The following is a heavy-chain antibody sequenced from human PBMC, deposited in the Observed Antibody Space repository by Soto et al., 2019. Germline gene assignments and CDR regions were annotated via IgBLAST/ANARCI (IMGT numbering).Heavy chain of an antibody. CDR1: GGTFSSCA. Sequence: VASVKVSCKASGGTFSSCAISWVRQAPGQGLEWMGGIIPIFGTANYAQKFQGRVTITADESTSTAHMELSSLRSEDTAVYYCARDLVXIRDSSTAYYYYYGMDVWGQGTTVTVSS. CDR2: IIPIFGTA. CDR3: ARDLVXIRDSSTAYYYYYGMDV. D-gene: IGHD6-13*01. J-gene: IGHJ6*02. V-gene: IGHV1-69*13.